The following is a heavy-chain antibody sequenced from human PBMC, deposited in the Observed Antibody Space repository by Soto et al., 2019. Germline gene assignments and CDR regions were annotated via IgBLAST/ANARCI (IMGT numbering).Heavy chain of an antibody. J-gene: IGHJ4*02. CDR3: ASLTQQLATPDY. CDR1: GYTFTGYY. Sequence: GASVKVSCKASGYTFTGYYMQWVRQASGQGLEWMGWINPNSGGTNYAQKFQGRVTITADKSTSTAYMELSSLRSEDTAVYYCASLTQQLATPDYWGQGTLVTVSS. D-gene: IGHD6-13*01. CDR2: INPNSGGT. V-gene: IGHV1-2*02.